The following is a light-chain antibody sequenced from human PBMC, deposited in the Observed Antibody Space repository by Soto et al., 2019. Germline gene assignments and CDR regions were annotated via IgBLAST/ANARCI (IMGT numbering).Light chain of an antibody. CDR3: QQRGSWPPVT. Sequence: EIVLTQSPATLSLSPGERATLSCRASRSVSNYLAWYQQKPGQAPRLLIYDASNRATGIPARFSGSGSGTDFTLTISSLEPEDFAVYYCQQRGSWPPVTFGQGTRLEIK. J-gene: IGKJ5*01. V-gene: IGKV3-11*01. CDR2: DAS. CDR1: RSVSNY.